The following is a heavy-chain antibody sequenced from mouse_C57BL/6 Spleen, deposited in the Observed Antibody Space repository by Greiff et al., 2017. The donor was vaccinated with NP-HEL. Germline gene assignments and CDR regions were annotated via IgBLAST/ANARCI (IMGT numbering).Heavy chain of an antibody. Sequence: EVQLQQSGPELVKPGASVKISCKASGYTFTDYYMNWVKQSHGKSLEWIGDINPNNGGTSYNQKFKGKATLTVDKSSSTAYMSLRSLTSEDSAVYYCARRLRPSYAMDYWGQGTSVTVSS. V-gene: IGHV1-26*01. CDR1: GYTFTDYY. J-gene: IGHJ4*01. CDR2: INPNNGGT. D-gene: IGHD2-4*01. CDR3: ARRLRPSYAMDY.